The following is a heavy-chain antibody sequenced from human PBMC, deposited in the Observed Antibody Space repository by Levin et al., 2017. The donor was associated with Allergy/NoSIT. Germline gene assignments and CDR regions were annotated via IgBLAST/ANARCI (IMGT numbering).Heavy chain of an antibody. V-gene: IGHV7-4-1*02. D-gene: IGHD2/OR15-2a*01. J-gene: IGHJ5*02. CDR2: INTNSRSP. CDR3: ARVTDQYSNKGWFDP. Sequence: ASVKVSCKASGYPFHEFGMNWVRQAPGQGLEWMGWINTNSRSPTYGQDFVGGLFSSLDRSARTPLLQISDLRPEDTAVYCCARVTDQYSNKGWFDPWGQGTLVTVSS. CDR1: GYPFHEFG.